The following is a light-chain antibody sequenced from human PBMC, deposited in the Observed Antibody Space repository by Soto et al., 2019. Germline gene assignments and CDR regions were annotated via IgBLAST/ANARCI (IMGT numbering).Light chain of an antibody. CDR3: QQCYNHTWT. J-gene: IGKJ1*01. V-gene: IGKV1-39*01. CDR2: SAS. Sequence: DIQMTQYPSSLSASVGDSVTITCGASQFINRYVSWYQQKQGKVPKLLIYSASSLQSGVPSRLGGSRYGTNLTITISSMKNEDFETYYCQQCYNHTWTFGLGTKVDIK. CDR1: QFINRY.